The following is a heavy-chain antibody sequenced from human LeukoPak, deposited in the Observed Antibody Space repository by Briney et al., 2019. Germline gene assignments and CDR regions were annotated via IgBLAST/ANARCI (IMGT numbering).Heavy chain of an antibody. V-gene: IGHV4-39*01. CDR3: ARQGSGSSPPYFDY. CDR2: IYYSGLT. CDR1: GASISSSSSS. Sequence: PSETLSLTCTVSGASISSSSSSWGWVRQPPGKGPEWIGSIYYSGLTYDNPSLKSRVSISVDPSKNHFSLKVSSVTAADTAVYYCARQGSGSSPPYFDYWGQGTLVTVSS. D-gene: IGHD6-13*01. J-gene: IGHJ4*02.